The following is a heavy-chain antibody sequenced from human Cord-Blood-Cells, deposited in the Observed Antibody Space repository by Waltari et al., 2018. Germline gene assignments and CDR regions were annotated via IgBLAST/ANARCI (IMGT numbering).Heavy chain of an antibody. Sequence: QVQLVESGGGVVQPGRSLRLSCAASGFTFISHAMHWVRQAPGKGLEWVAVISYDGSNKYYADSVKGRFTISRDNSKNTLYLQMNSLRAEDTAVYYCARDRGVYWGQGTLVTVSS. D-gene: IGHD3-10*01. CDR2: ISYDGSNK. J-gene: IGHJ4*02. CDR3: ARDRGVY. CDR1: GFTFISHA. V-gene: IGHV3-30-3*01.